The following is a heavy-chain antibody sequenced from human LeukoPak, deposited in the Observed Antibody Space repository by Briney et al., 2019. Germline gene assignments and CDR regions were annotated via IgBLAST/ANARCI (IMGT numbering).Heavy chain of an antibody. D-gene: IGHD3-10*01. V-gene: IGHV3-74*01. CDR2: IRSDGGDT. Sequence: PGRSLRLSCAASGFTLSSYWMHWVRQVPGKGLVWVSRIRSDGGDTTYADSVKGRFTISRDNAKNTLYLQMNSLTAEDTAVYYCARLLRGSAFDIWGQGTMVTVSS. CDR1: GFTLSSYW. J-gene: IGHJ3*02. CDR3: ARLLRGSAFDI.